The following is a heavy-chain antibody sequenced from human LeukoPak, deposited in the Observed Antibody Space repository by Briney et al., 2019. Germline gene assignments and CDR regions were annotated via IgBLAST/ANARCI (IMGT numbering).Heavy chain of an antibody. V-gene: IGHV3-7*01. CDR1: GFTFSSYW. Sequence: PGGSLRLSCAASGFTFSSYWMSWVRQAPGKGLEWVANIKQDGSEKYYVDSVKGRFTISRDNAKNSLYLQMNSLRAEDTDVYYCARDQRLTTYYYGSGSYYNFDYWGQGTLATVSS. CDR2: IKQDGSEK. D-gene: IGHD3-10*01. J-gene: IGHJ4*02. CDR3: ARDQRLTTYYYGSGSYYNFDY.